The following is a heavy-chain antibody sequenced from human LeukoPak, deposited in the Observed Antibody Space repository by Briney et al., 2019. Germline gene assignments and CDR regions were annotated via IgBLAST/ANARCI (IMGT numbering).Heavy chain of an antibody. V-gene: IGHV3-48*04. CDR1: EFSFSSSN. J-gene: IGHJ6*02. D-gene: IGHD3-3*01. CDR3: AREMVAIDDFYFYYGMDV. CDR2: ISGSSSTI. Sequence: GGSLRLSCAASEFSFSSSNMNWVRQAPGKGLEWISYISGSSSTIFYADSVKGRFIISRDNAKKSMYLQMNSLRADDTAVYYCAREMVAIDDFYFYYGMDVWGQGTTVTVSS.